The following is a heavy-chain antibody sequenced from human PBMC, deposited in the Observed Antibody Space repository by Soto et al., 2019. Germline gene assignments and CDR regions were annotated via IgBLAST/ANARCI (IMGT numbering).Heavy chain of an antibody. Sequence: SETLSLTCTVSGGSIYRSGYYWGWIRQPPGRGLEWLGNIDYNGVTYSNPSLKSRVTIPRDTSKNQFSLKLTSVTAADTALYYCGKVLVGATGHTDSDSWGPGTLVTVSS. CDR3: GKVLVGATGHTDSDS. CDR1: GGSIYRSGYY. D-gene: IGHD2-15*01. CDR2: IDYNGVT. J-gene: IGHJ4*02. V-gene: IGHV4-39*01.